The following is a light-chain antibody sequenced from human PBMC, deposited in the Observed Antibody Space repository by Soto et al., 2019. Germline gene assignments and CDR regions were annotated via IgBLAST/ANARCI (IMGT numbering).Light chain of an antibody. CDR2: EGS. J-gene: IGLJ3*02. CDR1: SSDVGAYNY. Sequence: QSALTQPASVSGSPGQSITISCTGTSSDVGAYNYVSWYQQHSGKAPKLMIFEGSNRPSGVSNRFSGSKSGNTASLTISGLQAEDEADYYCSSHAGIINVVFGGGTKLTVL. CDR3: SSHAGIINVV. V-gene: IGLV2-14*01.